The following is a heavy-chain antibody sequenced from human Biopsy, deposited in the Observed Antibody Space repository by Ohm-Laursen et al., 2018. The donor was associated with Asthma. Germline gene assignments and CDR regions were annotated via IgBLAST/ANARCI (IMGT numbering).Heavy chain of an antibody. CDR1: GGTFKTFV. D-gene: IGHD2-15*01. CDR2: INTVLGTT. CDR3: TRKAVSCIGKTCYSLDV. Sequence: SVKVSCKSLGGTFKTFVIGWVRQAPGQRLEWMGGINTVLGTTNYPQKFQDRVTITADDSTSTVYMELSSLRSEETAVYYCTRKAVSCIGKTCYSLDVWGQGTMVTVSS. V-gene: IGHV1-69*13. J-gene: IGHJ6*02.